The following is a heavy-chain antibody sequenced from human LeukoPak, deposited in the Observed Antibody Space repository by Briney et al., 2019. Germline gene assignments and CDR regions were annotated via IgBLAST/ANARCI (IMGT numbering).Heavy chain of an antibody. V-gene: IGHV3-23*01. CDR1: GFTFSSYA. CDR2: ISGSGGST. CDR3: GNFPRGYDFWSGYYTGIDY. J-gene: IGHJ4*02. Sequence: GGSLRLSCAASGFTFSSYAMSWVRQAPGKGLEWVSAISGSGGSTYYADSVKGRFTISRDNSKNTLYLQMNSLRAGDTAVYYCGNFPRGYDFWSGYYTGIDYWGQGTLVTVSS. D-gene: IGHD3-3*01.